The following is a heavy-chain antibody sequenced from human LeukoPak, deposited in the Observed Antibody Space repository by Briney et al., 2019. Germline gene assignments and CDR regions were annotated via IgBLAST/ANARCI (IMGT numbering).Heavy chain of an antibody. J-gene: IGHJ4*02. CDR3: AKAGDIVGYFDY. CDR2: ISGSGGST. Sequence: PGGSLRLSCAASGFTFSSYAMSWVRQAPGKGLEWVSAISGSGGSTYYADSVKGQFTISRDNSKNTLYLQMNSLRAEDTAVYYCAKAGDIVGYFDYWGQGTLVTVPS. V-gene: IGHV3-23*01. CDR1: GFTFSSYA. D-gene: IGHD2-21*01.